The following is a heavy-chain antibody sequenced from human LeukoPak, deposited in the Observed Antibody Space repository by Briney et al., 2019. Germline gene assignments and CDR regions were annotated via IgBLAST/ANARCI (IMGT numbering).Heavy chain of an antibody. CDR3: AREGSYGYGYYFDY. D-gene: IGHD5-18*01. Sequence: PGGSLRLSCAASGFTVSSNYMSWVRQAPGKGLEWDSVIYSGGSTYYADSVKGRFTISRDNSKNTLYLQMNSLRAEDTAVYYCAREGSYGYGYYFDYWGQGTLVTVSS. CDR2: IYSGGST. CDR1: GFTVSSNY. V-gene: IGHV3-53*01. J-gene: IGHJ4*02.